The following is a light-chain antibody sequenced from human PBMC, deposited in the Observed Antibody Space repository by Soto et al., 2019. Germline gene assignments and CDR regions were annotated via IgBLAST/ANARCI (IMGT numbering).Light chain of an antibody. J-gene: IGLJ3*02. V-gene: IGLV2-8*01. CDR3: SSFAANDNVV. CDR2: NVN. CDR1: SSDVGSYDY. Sequence: QSALIQPPSVSGSPGQSVTISCTGTSSDVGSYDYVSWYQQHPGTVPKPMIYNVNTRPSGVPDRFSGSKSGNTASMTVSGLQAGDEADYYCSSFAANDNVVFGGGTKLTVL.